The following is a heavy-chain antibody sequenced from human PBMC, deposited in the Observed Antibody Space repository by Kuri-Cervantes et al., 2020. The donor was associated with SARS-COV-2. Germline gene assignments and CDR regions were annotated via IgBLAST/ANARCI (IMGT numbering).Heavy chain of an antibody. V-gene: IGHV4-39*01. J-gene: IGHJ4*02. CDR2: IYYSGST. CDR1: GGSISSSSYY. Sequence: SETLSLTCTVSGGSISSSSYYWGWIRQPPGKGLEWIGSIYYSGSTYYNPSLKSRVTISVDTSKNQFSLKLSSVTAADTAVYYCARSIHNQRNFDYWGQGTLVTVSS. D-gene: IGHD1-14*01. CDR3: ARSIHNQRNFDY.